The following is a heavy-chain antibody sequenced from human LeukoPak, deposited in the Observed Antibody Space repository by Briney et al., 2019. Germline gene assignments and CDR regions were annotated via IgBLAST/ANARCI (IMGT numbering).Heavy chain of an antibody. Sequence: GGSLRLSCAASGFTFSSCGMHWVRQAPGKGLEWVAFIRYDATNKYYADSVKGRFTISRDNSKNTLYLQMNSLRAEDTAVYYCAKENSAAPSLYWGQGTLVTVSS. CDR2: IRYDATNK. J-gene: IGHJ4*02. D-gene: IGHD2-2*01. CDR1: GFTFSSCG. V-gene: IGHV3-30*02. CDR3: AKENSAAPSLY.